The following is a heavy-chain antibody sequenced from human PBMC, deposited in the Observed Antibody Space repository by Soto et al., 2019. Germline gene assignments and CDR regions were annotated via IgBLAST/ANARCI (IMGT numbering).Heavy chain of an antibody. CDR2: INAGNGNT. CDR1: GYTFTSYA. Sequence: QVQLVQSGAEEKKPGASVKVSCKASGYTFTSYAMHWVRQAPGQRLEWMGWINAGNGNTKYSQKXQSSITXXRDTSASTAYMELSSLRSADTAVYYCTGELPFFDYWGQGTLVTVSS. J-gene: IGHJ4*02. CDR3: TGELPFFDY. V-gene: IGHV1-3*05.